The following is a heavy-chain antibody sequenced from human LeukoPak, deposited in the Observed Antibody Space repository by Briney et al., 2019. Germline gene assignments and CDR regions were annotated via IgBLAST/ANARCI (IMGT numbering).Heavy chain of an antibody. D-gene: IGHD5-24*01. Sequence: SETLSLTCTASGGSISSSGYYWGWIRQPPGKGLEWIASINYSGTTYYNPTLKSRVTISEDRSKNQFSLKLSSVTAADTAVYYCARLRDGRWLLEYWGQGTLVTVSS. J-gene: IGHJ4*02. CDR1: GGSISSSGYY. CDR2: INYSGTT. CDR3: ARLRDGRWLLEY. V-gene: IGHV4-39*01.